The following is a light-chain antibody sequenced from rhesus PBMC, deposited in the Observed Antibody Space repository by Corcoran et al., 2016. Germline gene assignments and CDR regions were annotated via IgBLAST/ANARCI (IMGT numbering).Light chain of an antibody. CDR2: KVS. Sequence: DVVMTQSPLALPITPGQPASISCRSSQSLVHSNGNTYLSWFQQKPGQPPRLLIYKVSYRYSWVPDRISGRGAGADFTLKISRVEAEDVGVYYCMQAKHIPTVGQGTKVEIK. CDR3: MQAKHIPT. V-gene: IGKV2-65*01. J-gene: IGKJ1*01. CDR1: QSLVHSNGNTY.